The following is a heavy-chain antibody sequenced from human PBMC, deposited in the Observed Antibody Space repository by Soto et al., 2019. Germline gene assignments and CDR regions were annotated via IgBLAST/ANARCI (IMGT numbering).Heavy chain of an antibody. CDR1: GFTFSSYS. CDR2: ISSSSSYI. Sequence: GGSLRLSCAASGFTFSSYSMNWVRQAPGKGLEWVSSISSSSSYIYYADSVKGRFTISRDNAKKSLYLQMNSLRAEDTAVYYCARDGTYSNFESAFDLWGRGTLVTVSS. V-gene: IGHV3-21*01. J-gene: IGHJ2*01. CDR3: ARDGTYSNFESAFDL. D-gene: IGHD4-4*01.